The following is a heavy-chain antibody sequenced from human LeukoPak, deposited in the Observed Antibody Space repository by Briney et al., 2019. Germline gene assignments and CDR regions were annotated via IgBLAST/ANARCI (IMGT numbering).Heavy chain of an antibody. J-gene: IGHJ4*02. Sequence: PSETLSLTCTVSGGSIRSGIYYWTWIRQHPGEGLEWIGYIFYGGTTYYNLSLKSRVTISVDTSKNQFSLNLSSVTAADTAVYYCARASGCTANSCHPDYWGQGTLVTVSS. CDR3: ARASGCTANSCHPDY. CDR2: IFYGGTT. V-gene: IGHV4-31*03. CDR1: GGSIRSGIYY. D-gene: IGHD2-8*02.